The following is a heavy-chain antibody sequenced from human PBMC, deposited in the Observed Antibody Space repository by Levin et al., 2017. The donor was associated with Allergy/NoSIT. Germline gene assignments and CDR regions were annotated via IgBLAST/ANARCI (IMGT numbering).Heavy chain of an antibody. J-gene: IGHJ6*02. CDR1: GFTFSDYY. Sequence: PGGSLRLSCAASGFTFSDYYMSWIRQAPGKGLEWVSYISSSGSTIYYADSVKGRFTISRDNAKNSLYLQMNSLRAEDTAVYYCARDTAMAEDYYYGMDVWGQGTTVTVSS. CDR3: ARDTAMAEDYYYGMDV. D-gene: IGHD5-18*01. V-gene: IGHV3-11*01. CDR2: ISSSGSTI.